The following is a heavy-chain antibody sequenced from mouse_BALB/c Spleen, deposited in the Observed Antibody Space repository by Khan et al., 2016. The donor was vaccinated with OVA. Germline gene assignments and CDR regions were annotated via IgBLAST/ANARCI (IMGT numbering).Heavy chain of an antibody. CDR3: ARSIMAN. Sequence: ESGPGLVKPSQSLSLTCTVTGYSITSDYAWNWIRQFPGNKLEWMGYISYSGSTSYNPSLKSRISITRDTSKNQFFLQLNSVTTEDTATYYCARSIMANWGQGTTLTGSS. J-gene: IGHJ2*01. CDR1: GYSITSDYA. CDR2: ISYSGST. V-gene: IGHV3-2*02.